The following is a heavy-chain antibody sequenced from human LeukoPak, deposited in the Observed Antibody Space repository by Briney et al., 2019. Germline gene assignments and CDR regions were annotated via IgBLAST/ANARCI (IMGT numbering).Heavy chain of an antibody. Sequence: PGGSLRLSCATSGFTFSSFGMNWVRQAPGKGLEWVSYISGGTSTTYYADSVKGRFTISRDNAKTSLYLQMNSLRADDTAVYYCARGRDGYNFDYWGQGTLVTVSS. V-gene: IGHV3-48*01. CDR3: ARGRDGYNFDY. CDR1: GFTFSSFG. J-gene: IGHJ4*02. D-gene: IGHD5-24*01. CDR2: ISGGTSTT.